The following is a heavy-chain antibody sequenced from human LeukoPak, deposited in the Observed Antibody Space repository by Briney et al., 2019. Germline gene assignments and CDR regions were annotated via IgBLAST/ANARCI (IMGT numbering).Heavy chain of an antibody. CDR2: ISSSRSTI. J-gene: IGHJ5*02. CDR1: GFTFSSYE. V-gene: IGHV3-48*03. CDR3: AGGYSSSWYGNWFDP. D-gene: IGHD6-13*01. Sequence: PAGSLRLSCAASGFTFSSYESNWVRQAPGKVLEWVSYISSSRSTIYYAYPVKGRFTISRDNAQNSLYLQMNSLRAEDTAVYYCAGGYSSSWYGNWFDPWGQGPLVTVSS.